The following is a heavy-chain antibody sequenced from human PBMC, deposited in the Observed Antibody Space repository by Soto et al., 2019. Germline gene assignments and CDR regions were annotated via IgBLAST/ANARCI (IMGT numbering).Heavy chain of an antibody. V-gene: IGHV3-23*01. CDR2: ISGSGGST. J-gene: IGHJ4*02. D-gene: IGHD2-21*02. CDR3: AKAYCGGDCYAEVDY. CDR1: GCTFSSYA. Sequence: GGSLRLSGAGSGCTFSSYAMSWVRQATGKGLEWVSAISGSGGSTYYADSVKGRFTISRDNSKNTLYLQMNGLRAEDTAVYYCAKAYCGGDCYAEVDYWGQGTLVTVSS.